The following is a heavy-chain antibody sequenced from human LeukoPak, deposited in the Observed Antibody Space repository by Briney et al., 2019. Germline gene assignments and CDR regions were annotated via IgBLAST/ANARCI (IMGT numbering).Heavy chain of an antibody. CDR2: ISAYNGKT. D-gene: IGHD3-10*01. V-gene: IGHV1-18*01. CDR3: AGGSGTYYNVGKY. J-gene: IGHJ4*02. Sequence: ASVKVSCKASGYTFTSYGISWVRQATGQGLEWMGWISAYNGKTDYAQKFQGRVTLTTETSTSTVYMELRSLRSDDTAMYYCAGGSGTYYNVGKYWGQGTPVTVSS. CDR1: GYTFTSYG.